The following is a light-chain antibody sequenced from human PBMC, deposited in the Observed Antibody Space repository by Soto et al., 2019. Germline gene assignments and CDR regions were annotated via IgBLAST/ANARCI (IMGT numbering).Light chain of an antibody. CDR3: LLSYFGARV. V-gene: IGLV7-46*01. Sequence: QAVVTQEPSLTVSPGGTVTLTCGSSTGAVTSGHYPYWFQQKPGQAPRTLVYNTSDKHSWAPARFSGSLLGGKAALTLSGPQPEDEAEYYCLLSYFGARVFGGGTKLTVL. CDR1: TGAVTSGHY. CDR2: NTS. J-gene: IGLJ3*02.